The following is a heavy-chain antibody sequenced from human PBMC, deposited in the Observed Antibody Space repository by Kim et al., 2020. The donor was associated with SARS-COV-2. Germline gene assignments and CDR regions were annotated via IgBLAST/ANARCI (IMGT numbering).Heavy chain of an antibody. D-gene: IGHD3-10*01. V-gene: IGHV3-15*01. Sequence: GGSLRLSCVASGFTFSNAWMSWVRQAPGKGLEWVGRIKSKTDGGTTDYAAPVKGRFTISRDDSKNTLYLQMNSLKTEDTAVYYCTTGCVLLWFGESCGMDVWGQGTTVTVSS. CDR2: IKSKTDGGTT. CDR3: TTGCVLLWFGESCGMDV. J-gene: IGHJ6*02. CDR1: GFTFSNAW.